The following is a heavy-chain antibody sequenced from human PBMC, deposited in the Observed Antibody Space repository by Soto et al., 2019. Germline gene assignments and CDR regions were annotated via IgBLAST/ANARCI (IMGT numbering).Heavy chain of an antibody. CDR1: GYTFFTYD. CDR3: ARRHGPTTSENWFDP. V-gene: IGHV1-18*01. J-gene: IGHJ5*02. CDR2: ISTYSGDT. D-gene: IGHD5-12*01. Sequence: QVHLVQSGVEVKTPGASVKVSCQASGYTFFTYDISWVRQAPGQGLEWMGWISTYSGDTKYAQKFQGRVTKPTDNPTTTADLELRSLRPDDTAVYYSARRHGPTTSENWFDPWGQGTLVNVSS.